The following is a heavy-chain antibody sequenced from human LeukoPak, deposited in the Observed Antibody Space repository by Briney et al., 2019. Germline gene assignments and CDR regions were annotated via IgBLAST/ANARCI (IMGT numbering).Heavy chain of an antibody. Sequence: GGSLRPSCAASGFTFSSYPMSWVRQAPGKGLQWVSAISNGGGSAYYADSVKGRFTISRDNSNNTLYLQMDSLRAEDTAVYFCARDGVLMNRKFYFDSWGQGTLVTVFS. D-gene: IGHD3-10*01. V-gene: IGHV3-23*01. J-gene: IGHJ4*02. CDR2: ISNGGGSA. CDR1: GFTFSSYP. CDR3: ARDGVLMNRKFYFDS.